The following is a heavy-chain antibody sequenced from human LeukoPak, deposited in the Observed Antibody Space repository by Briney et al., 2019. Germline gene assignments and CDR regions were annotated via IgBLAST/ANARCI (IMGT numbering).Heavy chain of an antibody. CDR2: INHSGST. J-gene: IGHJ4*02. CDR3: ARGSPYCSSPSCPFVAY. Sequence: PSETLSLTCAVYGGSFSGYYWSWIRQPPGKGLEWIGEINHSGSTNYNPSLKSRVTISVDTSKNQFSLKLSSVTAADTAVYYSARGSPYCSSPSCPFVAYWGQGTLVTVSS. CDR1: GGSFSGYY. V-gene: IGHV4-34*01. D-gene: IGHD2-2*01.